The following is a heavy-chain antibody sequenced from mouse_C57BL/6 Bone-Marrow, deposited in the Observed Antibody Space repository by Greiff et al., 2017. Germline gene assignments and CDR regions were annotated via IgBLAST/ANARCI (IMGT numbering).Heavy chain of an antibody. CDR3: ARAGYYGSREDWYFDV. Sequence: QVQLQQSGAELARPGASVKLSCKASGYTFTSYGISWVKQRTGQGLEWIGEIYPRSGNTYYNEKFKGKATLTADKSSRTAYMEFRSLTAEHSAVYFWARAGYYGSREDWYFDVGGTGTTVTVSP. CDR2: IYPRSGNT. J-gene: IGHJ1*03. V-gene: IGHV1-81*01. D-gene: IGHD1-1*01. CDR1: GYTFTSYG.